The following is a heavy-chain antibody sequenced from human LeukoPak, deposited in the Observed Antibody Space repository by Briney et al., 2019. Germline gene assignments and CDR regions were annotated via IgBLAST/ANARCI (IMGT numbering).Heavy chain of an antibody. V-gene: IGHV3-7*03. CDR2: IKQDGSEK. J-gene: IGHJ4*02. CDR1: GFTFSNYW. D-gene: IGHD3-10*01. Sequence: GGSLRLSCAASGFTFSNYWMNWVRQAPGKGVEWVANIKQDGSEKSYVDSVKGRFTISRDNAKNSLYLQMNSLRAEDTAVYYCAREIWDMVRGVPADYWGQGTQVTVSS. CDR3: AREIWDMVRGVPADY.